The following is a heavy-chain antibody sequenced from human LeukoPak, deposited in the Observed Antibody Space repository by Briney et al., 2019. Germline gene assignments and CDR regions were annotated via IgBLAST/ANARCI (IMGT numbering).Heavy chain of an antibody. V-gene: IGHV3-9*01. Sequence: GRSLRLSCAASGFTFDDYAMHWVRQAPGKGLEWVSGISWNSGSIGYADSVKGRFTISRDNAKNSLYLQMNSLRAEGTALYYCAKGVVAATRPYYYGMDVWGQGTTVTASS. CDR1: GFTFDDYA. J-gene: IGHJ6*02. CDR3: AKGVVAATRPYYYGMDV. CDR2: ISWNSGSI. D-gene: IGHD2-15*01.